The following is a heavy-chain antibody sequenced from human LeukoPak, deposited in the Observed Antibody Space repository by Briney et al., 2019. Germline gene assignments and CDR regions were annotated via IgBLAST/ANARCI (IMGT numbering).Heavy chain of an antibody. Sequence: GASVKVSCKASGGTFSSYAISWVRQAPGQGLEWMGGIIPIFGTANYAQKFQGRVTITTDESTSTAYMELSSLRSEDTAVCYCASNSPQGYYDSSGYYYYYFDYRGQGTLVSVSS. CDR1: GGTFSSYA. V-gene: IGHV1-69*05. CDR2: IIPIFGTA. CDR3: ASNSPQGYYDSSGYYYYYFDY. D-gene: IGHD3-22*01. J-gene: IGHJ4*02.